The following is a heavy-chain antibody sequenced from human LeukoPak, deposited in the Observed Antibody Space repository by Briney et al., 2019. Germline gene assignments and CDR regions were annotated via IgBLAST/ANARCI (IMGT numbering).Heavy chain of an antibody. CDR3: ARAKGYSYGPFDY. CDR1: GGSISSGDYY. CDR2: IYYSGSA. J-gene: IGHJ4*02. V-gene: IGHV4-30-4*08. D-gene: IGHD5-18*01. Sequence: PSETLSLTCTVSGGSISSGDYYRSWIRQPPGKGLEWIGYIYYSGSAYYNPSLKSRVTISVDTSKNQFSLKLSSVTAADTAVYYCARAKGYSYGPFDYWGQGTLVTVSS.